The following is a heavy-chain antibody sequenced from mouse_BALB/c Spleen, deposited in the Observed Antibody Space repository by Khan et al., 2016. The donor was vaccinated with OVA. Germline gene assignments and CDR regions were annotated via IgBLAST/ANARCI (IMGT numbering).Heavy chain of an antibody. Sequence: EVQLQESGPGLVNPSQSLSLTCTVTGYSITSDYAWNWIRQFPGNKLELMGYINYSGSTNYNPALKSRISFTRDTSKNQFFLQLNSVTTEDTATCYCARDGSRYNYAMDYWGQGTSVTGSS. V-gene: IGHV3-2*02. CDR1: GYSITSDYA. D-gene: IGHD2-3*01. J-gene: IGHJ4*01. CDR3: ARDGSRYNYAMDY. CDR2: INYSGST.